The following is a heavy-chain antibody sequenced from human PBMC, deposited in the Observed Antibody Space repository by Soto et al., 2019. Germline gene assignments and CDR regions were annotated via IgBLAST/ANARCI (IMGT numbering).Heavy chain of an antibody. CDR2: INAGNGNT. J-gene: IGHJ6*02. Sequence: GASVNVSCKACGYTFTSYARHWVRHAPGQRLEWMGWINAGNGNTKYSQKFQGRVTITRDTSASTAYMELSSLRSEDTAVYYCARDRSSSWTPSIYYYYGMDVWGQGTTVTVSS. CDR1: GYTFTSYA. CDR3: ARDRSSSWTPSIYYYYGMDV. D-gene: IGHD6-13*01. V-gene: IGHV1-3*01.